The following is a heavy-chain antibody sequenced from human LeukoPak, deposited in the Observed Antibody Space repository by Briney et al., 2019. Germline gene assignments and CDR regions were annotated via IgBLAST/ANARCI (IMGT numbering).Heavy chain of an antibody. J-gene: IGHJ5*02. V-gene: IGHV3-30-3*01. CDR3: ARDKAVAEHNWFDP. D-gene: IGHD6-19*01. CDR2: ISYDGSNK. Sequence: GGSLRLSCAASGFTFSSYAMPWVRQAPGKGLEWVAVISYDGSNKYYADSVKGRFTISRDNSKNTLYLQMNSLRAEDTAVYYCARDKAVAEHNWFDPWGQGTLVTVPS. CDR1: GFTFSSYA.